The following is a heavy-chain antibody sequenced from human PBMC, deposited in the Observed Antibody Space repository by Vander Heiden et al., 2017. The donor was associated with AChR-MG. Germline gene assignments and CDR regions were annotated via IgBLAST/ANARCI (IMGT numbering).Heavy chain of an antibody. V-gene: IGHV4-39*02. CDR3: AREWLVLLNPAMHGNWFDP. CDR2: IYYSGST. Sequence: QLQLQESGPGLVKPSETLSLTCTVSGGSISSSSYYWGWIRQPPGKGLEWIGSIYYSGSTYYNPALKSRVTISVDTSKNQFSLKLSSVTAADTAVYYCAREWLVLLNPAMHGNWFDPWGQGTLVTVSS. D-gene: IGHD2-2*01. CDR1: GGSISSSSYY. J-gene: IGHJ5*02.